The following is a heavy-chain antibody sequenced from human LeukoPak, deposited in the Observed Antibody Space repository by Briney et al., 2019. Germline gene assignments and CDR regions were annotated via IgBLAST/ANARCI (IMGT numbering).Heavy chain of an antibody. Sequence: GGSLRLSCAASGFPFSSYAMSWVRQAPGEGLEWVSSISGNGGSTYSSDSVKGRFTISRDNSKNTLLVQMNSLRAEDTAVYYCAILSGSFVGYWGQGTLVTVSS. V-gene: IGHV3-23*01. J-gene: IGHJ4*02. CDR3: AILSGSFVGY. CDR1: GFPFSSYA. D-gene: IGHD1-26*01. CDR2: ISGNGGST.